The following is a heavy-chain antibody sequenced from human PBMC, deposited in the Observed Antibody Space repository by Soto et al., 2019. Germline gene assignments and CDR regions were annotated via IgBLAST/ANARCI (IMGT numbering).Heavy chain of an antibody. V-gene: IGHV4-31*03. J-gene: IGHJ2*01. D-gene: IGHD4-17*01. CDR3: ARGRYGDYGTWYFDL. Sequence: PSETLSLTCTVSGDSISSGGYYWTWIRQHPGKGLEWIGYIYYSGSTYYNPSLKSRVTISVDTSKNHFSLKLSSVTAADTAVYYCARGRYGDYGTWYFDLWGRGTLVTVSS. CDR2: IYYSGST. CDR1: GDSISSGGYY.